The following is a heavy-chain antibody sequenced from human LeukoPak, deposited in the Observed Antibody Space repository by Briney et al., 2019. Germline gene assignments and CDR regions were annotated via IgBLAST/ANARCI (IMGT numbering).Heavy chain of an antibody. D-gene: IGHD1-1*01. CDR3: ASQLGGTTFH. V-gene: IGHV4-59*01. CDR2: VHYSGIT. J-gene: IGHJ4*02. CDR1: SPSISSYY. Sequence: PSETLSLTCTVASPSISSYYWSWLRQPPGQGLEWIGYVHYSGITDYNPSLQSRVTISVDTSKRQFSLKLSSVTGADTAVYYCASQLGGTTFHWGQGPLVTVSS.